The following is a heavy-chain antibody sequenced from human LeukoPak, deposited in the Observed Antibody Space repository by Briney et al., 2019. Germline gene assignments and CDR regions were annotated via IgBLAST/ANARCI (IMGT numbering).Heavy chain of an antibody. V-gene: IGHV3-23*01. CDR1: GFTFSDYV. CDR3: AKGCGGNCHSFSA. CDR2: IGGPGGST. Sequence: GGSLRLSCAASGFTFSDYVMSWVRQAPGKGLEWVSSIGGPGGSTYYADSVKGRFTIYRDNSKSTLYLQLNSLGAEDTALYYCAKGCGGNCHSFSAWGQGTLVTVSS. D-gene: IGHD2-15*01. J-gene: IGHJ5*02.